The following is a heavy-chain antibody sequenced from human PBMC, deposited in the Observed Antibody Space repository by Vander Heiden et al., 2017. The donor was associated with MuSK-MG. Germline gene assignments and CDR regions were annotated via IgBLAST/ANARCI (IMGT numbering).Heavy chain of an antibody. J-gene: IGHJ5*02. CDR2: IYYTGST. V-gene: IGHV4-39*01. D-gene: IGHD3-3*01. Sequence: QLQLQESGPGLVKPSETLSLTCTVSGGSFSNSAYYRAWLRQPPGKGLESIGSIYYTGSTYYNPSLKSRVTISVDTSNNQFSLRLSSVTAADTAVYYCARHELRFAANSFDPWGQGTLVTVSS. CDR1: GGSFSNSAYY. CDR3: ARHELRFAANSFDP.